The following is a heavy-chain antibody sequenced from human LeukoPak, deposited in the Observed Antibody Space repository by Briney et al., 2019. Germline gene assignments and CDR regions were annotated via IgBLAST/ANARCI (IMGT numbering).Heavy chain of an antibody. J-gene: IGHJ4*02. CDR3: ARDRRDFWSGSNPLDY. Sequence: GGSLILSCAASGFTFSDYYMSWIRQAPGEGLEWVSYISSSGSTIYYADSVKGRFTISRDNAKNSLYLQMNSLRAEDTAVYYCARDRRDFWSGSNPLDYWGQGTLVTVSS. D-gene: IGHD3-3*01. V-gene: IGHV3-11*01. CDR1: GFTFSDYY. CDR2: ISSSGSTI.